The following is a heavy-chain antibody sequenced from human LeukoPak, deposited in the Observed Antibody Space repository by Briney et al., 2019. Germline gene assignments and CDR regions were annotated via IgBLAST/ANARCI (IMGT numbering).Heavy chain of an antibody. V-gene: IGHV1-2*02. J-gene: IGHJ4*02. D-gene: IGHD3-10*01. CDR1: GYTFTAYY. Sequence: ASVTVSCKASGYTFTAYYLHWVRQAPGQGLEWMGWINPNSGGTNYAEKFRGRVTMTRDTSISTAYMELSSLRSDDTAIYYCARSPLYYGSASYSDYWGQGTLVTVSS. CDR2: INPNSGGT. CDR3: ARSPLYYGSASYSDY.